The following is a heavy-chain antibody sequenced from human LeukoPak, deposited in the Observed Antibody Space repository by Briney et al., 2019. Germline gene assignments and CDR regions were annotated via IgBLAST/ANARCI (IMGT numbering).Heavy chain of an antibody. D-gene: IGHD2-2*01. CDR1: GGSFSGYY. CDR2: TNHSGST. CDR3: ARVFWEYQLPPQIPLYGMDV. Sequence: SETLSLTCAVYGGSFSGYYWSWIRQPPGKGLEWIGETNHSGSTNYNPSLKSRVTTSVDTSKNQFSLKLSSVTAADTAVYYCARVFWEYQLPPQIPLYGMDVWGQGTTVTVSS. J-gene: IGHJ6*02. V-gene: IGHV4-34*01.